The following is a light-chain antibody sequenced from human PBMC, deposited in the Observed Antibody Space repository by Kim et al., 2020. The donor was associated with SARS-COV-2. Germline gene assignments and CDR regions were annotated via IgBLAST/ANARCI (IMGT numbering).Light chain of an antibody. CDR2: DVT. J-gene: IGLJ1*01. CDR3: SSYAGSFTYV. V-gene: IGLV2-11*01. Sequence: GQSVTISCTGTRSDVGNYNYVSWYQQHPGKATKVMIYDVTKRPSGVPDRFSCSKSGNTASLTISGLQAEDEADYYCSSYAGSFTYVFGTGTKVTVL. CDR1: RSDVGNYNY.